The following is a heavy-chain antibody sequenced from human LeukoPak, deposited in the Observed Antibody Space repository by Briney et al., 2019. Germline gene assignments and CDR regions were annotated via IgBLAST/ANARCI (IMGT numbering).Heavy chain of an antibody. J-gene: IGHJ4*02. V-gene: IGHV3-43*02. CDR1: TPTFHVHA. CDR2: IIAAGGRT. CDR3: ARGDQWLIHY. D-gene: IGHD6-19*01. Sequence: GGSRRPACALATPTFHVHAMHCDRQVPEKGLEWVSLIIAAGGRTYYADSVEGRFTISRDTTKNSLHLQMNSLTTEDTALYYCARGDQWLIHYWGKEPLFTVSS.